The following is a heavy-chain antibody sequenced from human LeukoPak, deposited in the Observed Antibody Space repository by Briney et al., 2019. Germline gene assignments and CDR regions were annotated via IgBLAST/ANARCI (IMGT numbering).Heavy chain of an antibody. CDR2: ISYDGSNK. D-gene: IGHD3-10*01. J-gene: IGHJ4*02. V-gene: IGHV3-30*04. Sequence: GGSLRLSCAASGFTFSSYAMHWVRQAPGKGLEWVAVISYDGSNKYYADSVKGRFTISRDNSKNTLYLQMNSLRAEDTAVYYCARDQVRGIDYWGRGTLVTVSS. CDR3: ARDQVRGIDY. CDR1: GFTFSSYA.